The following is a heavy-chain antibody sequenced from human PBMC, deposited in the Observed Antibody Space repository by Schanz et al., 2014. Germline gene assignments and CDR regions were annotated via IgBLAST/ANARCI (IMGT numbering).Heavy chain of an antibody. CDR3: AKTPREYCNYDNCPNWFDS. J-gene: IGHJ5*01. D-gene: IGHD2-15*01. CDR2: ISASGGDT. Sequence: EVQLVESGGGLVQPGGSLRLSCAASGFSFGTYAMSWVRQAPGKGLEWLSVISASGGDTYYADSVKGRFTMSRDNAKNSVFLQMNSLRAEDTAVYYCAKTPREYCNYDNCPNWFDSWGQGTLVTASS. CDR1: GFSFGTYA. V-gene: IGHV3-23*04.